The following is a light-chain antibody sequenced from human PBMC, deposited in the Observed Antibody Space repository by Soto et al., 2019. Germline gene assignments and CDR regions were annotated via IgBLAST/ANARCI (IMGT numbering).Light chain of an antibody. V-gene: IGLV2-14*01. Sequence: SALTQPASLSGSAGQSITISCTGTSSDIGAYDYVSWFQQHPGKAPKLMISEVNNRPSGVSNRFSGSKSGNTAYLTISGLQVEDEAEYFGHPFTTTSTHGCGYGTKGTVL. J-gene: IGLJ1*01. CDR2: EVN. CDR1: SSDIGAYDY. CDR3: HPFTTTSTHG.